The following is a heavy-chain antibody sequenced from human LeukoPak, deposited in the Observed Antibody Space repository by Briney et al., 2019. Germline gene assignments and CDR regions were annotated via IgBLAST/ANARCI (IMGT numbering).Heavy chain of an antibody. CDR1: GGTFSSYA. CDR3: ARSADAVDGYSYGYSDYYYMDV. CDR2: IIPIFGTA. Sequence: SVKVSCKASGGTFSSYAISWVRQAPGQGLEWMGGIIPIFGTANYAQKFQGRVTITTDESTSTAYMELSSLRAEDTAVYYCARSADAVDGYSYGYSDYYYMDVWGKGTTVTVSS. D-gene: IGHD5-18*01. J-gene: IGHJ6*03. V-gene: IGHV1-69*05.